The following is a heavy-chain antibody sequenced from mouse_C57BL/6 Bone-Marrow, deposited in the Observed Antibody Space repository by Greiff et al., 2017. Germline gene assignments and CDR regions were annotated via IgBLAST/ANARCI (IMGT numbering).Heavy chain of an antibody. Sequence: QVQLKESGAELARPGASVKLSCKASGYTFTSYGISWVKQRTGQGLEWIGEIYPRSGNTYYNEKFKGKATLTADKSSSTAYLELRSLTSEDSAVYFCARRGYDGSSYDYWGQGTTLTVSS. CDR1: GYTFTSYG. V-gene: IGHV1-81*01. D-gene: IGHD1-1*01. CDR3: ARRGYDGSSYDY. CDR2: IYPRSGNT. J-gene: IGHJ2*01.